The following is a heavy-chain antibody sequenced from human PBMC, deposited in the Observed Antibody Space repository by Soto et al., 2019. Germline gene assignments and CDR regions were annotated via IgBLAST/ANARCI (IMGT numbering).Heavy chain of an antibody. D-gene: IGHD6-6*01. V-gene: IGHV3-66*01. J-gene: IGHJ4*02. Sequence: GGSLRLSCAASGLTVSSNYMSWVRQAPGKGLEWVSVIYSGGSTYYADSVKGRFTISRDNSKNTLYLQMNSLRAEDTAVYYCARGGRAARAFIDYWGQGTLVTVSS. CDR2: IYSGGST. CDR1: GLTVSSNY. CDR3: ARGGRAARAFIDY.